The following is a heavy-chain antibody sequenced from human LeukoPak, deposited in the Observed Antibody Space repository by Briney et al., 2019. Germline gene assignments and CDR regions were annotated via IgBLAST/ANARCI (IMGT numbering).Heavy chain of an antibody. J-gene: IGHJ6*02. CDR3: AISRSNLGHYYYGMDV. CDR2: VYSGGST. CDR1: GFTVSGSY. V-gene: IGHV3-53*01. Sequence: PGGSLRLSCAASGFTVSGSYMSWVRQAPGKGLEWVSVVYSGGSTYYADSVKGRFTISRDNSKNTLYLQMNSLRAEDTAVYYCAISRSNLGHYYYGMDVWGQGTTVTVSS. D-gene: IGHD3-16*01.